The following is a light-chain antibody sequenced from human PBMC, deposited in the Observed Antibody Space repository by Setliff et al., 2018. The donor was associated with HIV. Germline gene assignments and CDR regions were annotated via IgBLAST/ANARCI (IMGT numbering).Light chain of an antibody. CDR1: SSDVGGYNY. Sequence: QSALAQPRSVSGSPGQSVTISCTGTSSDVGGYNYVSWYQQHPGTAPKLMIYDVSKRPSGVPDRFSGSKSGYTASLTISGLQAEDEADYYCCSYAGSYKVFGTGTKVTVL. V-gene: IGLV2-11*01. CDR2: DVS. CDR3: CSYAGSYKV. J-gene: IGLJ1*01.